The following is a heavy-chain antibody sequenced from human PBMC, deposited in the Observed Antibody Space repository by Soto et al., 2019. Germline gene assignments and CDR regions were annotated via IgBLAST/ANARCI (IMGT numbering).Heavy chain of an antibody. Sequence: GESLRLSCTASGFTFGDFAMSWVRQAPGKGLEWVCFIRTKDYGGTTEYAASVKGRFSMSRDDTTTIAYLKMNSLKPEDTAVYFCTGSSYYYDSWRFCYYYGMDVWGQGTTVTVSS. D-gene: IGHD3-22*01. V-gene: IGHV3-49*04. CDR1: GFTFGDFA. J-gene: IGHJ6*02. CDR3: TGSSYYYDSWRFCYYYGMDV. CDR2: IRTKDYGGTT.